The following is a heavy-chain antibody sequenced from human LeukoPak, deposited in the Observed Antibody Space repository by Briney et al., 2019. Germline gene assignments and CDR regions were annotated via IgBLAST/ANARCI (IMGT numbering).Heavy chain of an antibody. D-gene: IGHD4/OR15-4a*01. CDR2: IYHSGRT. CDR1: GYSISSDYY. Sequence: SETLSLTCAVSGYSISSDYYWGWIRQPPGKGLEWIGNIYHSGRTFYNSSLRGRVTISVDTSKNQFSLKLNSVTATDTAVYYCARKNYGSNRWFDPWGQGTLVTVSS. CDR3: ARKNYGSNRWFDP. V-gene: IGHV4-38-2*01. J-gene: IGHJ5*02.